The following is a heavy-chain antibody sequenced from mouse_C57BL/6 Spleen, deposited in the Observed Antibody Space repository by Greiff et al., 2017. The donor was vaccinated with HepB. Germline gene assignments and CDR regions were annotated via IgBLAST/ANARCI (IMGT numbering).Heavy chain of an antibody. Sequence: EVKLVESGGGLVKPGGSLKLSCAASGFTFSDYGMHWVRQAPEKGLEWVAYISSGSSTIYDADTVKGRFTISRDNAKNTLFLQMTSLRSEDTAMYYCARETNWAWFAYWGQGTLVTVSA. CDR1: GFTFSDYG. CDR3: ARETNWAWFAY. D-gene: IGHD4-1*01. J-gene: IGHJ3*01. CDR2: ISSGSSTI. V-gene: IGHV5-17*01.